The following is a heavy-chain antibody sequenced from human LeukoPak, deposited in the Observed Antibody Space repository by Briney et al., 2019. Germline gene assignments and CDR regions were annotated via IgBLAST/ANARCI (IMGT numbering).Heavy chain of an antibody. J-gene: IGHJ5*02. V-gene: IGHV3-21*04. Sequence: PGGSLRLSCAASGFTFSSYSMNWVRLAPGKGLEWVSSISSSSRYIYFADSLKGRFTISRDNAKNSLYLQMNSLRAEDTAVYYCAKDKFSVAVVADRLKWFDPWGQGTLVTVSS. D-gene: IGHD2-15*01. CDR1: GFTFSSYS. CDR3: AKDKFSVAVVADRLKWFDP. CDR2: ISSSSRYI.